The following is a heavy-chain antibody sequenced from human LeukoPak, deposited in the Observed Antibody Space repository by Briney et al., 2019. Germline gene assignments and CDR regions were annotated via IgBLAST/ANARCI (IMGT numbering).Heavy chain of an antibody. CDR3: ARDWGAYYHFFDY. V-gene: IGHV3-7*01. D-gene: IGHD3-22*01. Sequence: GGSLRLSCEASGFSMSVYWMSWVRQAPGKGLEWVGNIKQDESERNYVDSVKGRFTISRDNAKKSLYLQMNSLRAEDTAVYYCARDWGAYYHFFDYWGQGTLVTVSS. CDR2: IKQDESER. CDR1: GFSMSVYW. J-gene: IGHJ4*02.